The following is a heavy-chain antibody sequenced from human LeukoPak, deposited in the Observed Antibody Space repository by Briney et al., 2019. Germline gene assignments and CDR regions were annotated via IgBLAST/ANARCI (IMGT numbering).Heavy chain of an antibody. V-gene: IGHV3-21*01. J-gene: IGHJ4*02. Sequence: GGSLRLSCAASGFTFSTYSMNWVRQAPGKGLEWVSVIGSNSSHIYYADSVKGRFAISRDNAKNSLYLQMNSLRAEDTAMYYCARDGVHCSSTSCYFDYWGQGTLVTVSS. CDR3: ARDGVHCSSTSCYFDY. CDR2: IGSNSSHI. D-gene: IGHD2-2*01. CDR1: GFTFSTYS.